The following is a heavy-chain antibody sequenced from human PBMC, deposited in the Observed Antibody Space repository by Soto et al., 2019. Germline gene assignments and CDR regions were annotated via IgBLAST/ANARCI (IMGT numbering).Heavy chain of an antibody. CDR1: GGTFSSFT. J-gene: IGHJ6*02. D-gene: IGHD1-26*01. Sequence: QVQLVQSGAEVKKPGSSVKVSCKASGGTFSSFTISWVRQAPGQGLEWMGGIIPIYGTANYAQKFQGRVMITADASTRTAYMELSSLRSEDTAVYYCAKDRRADWESYYYYAMDVWGQGTTVTVSS. CDR2: IIPIYGTA. CDR3: AKDRRADWESYYYYAMDV. V-gene: IGHV1-69*01.